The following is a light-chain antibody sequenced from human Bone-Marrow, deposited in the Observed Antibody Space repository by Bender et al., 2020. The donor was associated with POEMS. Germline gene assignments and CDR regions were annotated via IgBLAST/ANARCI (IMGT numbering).Light chain of an antibody. CDR1: SSDLGDNNY. CDR3: SSYAGSNNVV. J-gene: IGLJ2*01. V-gene: IGLV2-8*01. CDR2: DVS. Sequence: QSALTQPASVSGTPGQTITISCTGSSSDLGDNNYVSWYQQHPGTAPKLVMFDVSDRPSGVPHRFSGSKSGNTASLTVPGLQAEDEADYHCSSYAGSNNVVFGGGTKLTVL.